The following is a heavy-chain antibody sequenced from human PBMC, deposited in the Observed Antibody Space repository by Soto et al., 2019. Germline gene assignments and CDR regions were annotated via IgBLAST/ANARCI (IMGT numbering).Heavy chain of an antibody. J-gene: IGHJ4*02. V-gene: IGHV3-74*01. CDR1: EGNFVGFG. Sequence: WVSLRVRSGASEGNFVGFGVHWVRQAPGKGLVWVSRVNSDGSDTAYADSVKGRFTISRDNAKNTLYLQVNSLRAEDTAVYYCARDLHARYFAYWGQGTLVTVSS. CDR2: VNSDGSDT. CDR3: ARDLHARYFAY.